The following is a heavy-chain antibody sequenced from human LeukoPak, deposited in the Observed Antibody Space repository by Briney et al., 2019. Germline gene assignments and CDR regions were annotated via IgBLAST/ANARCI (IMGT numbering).Heavy chain of an antibody. CDR3: ARGGGLGYCSSTSCRFDY. CDR2: VSAYADDT. J-gene: IGHJ4*02. D-gene: IGHD2-2*01. Sequence: ASVKVSCKASGYTFISYGISWVRQAPGQGLEWMGWVSAYADDTNYAQKFQGRVTMTRDTSTNTVYMELSSLRSEDTAVYYCARGGGLGYCSSTSCRFDYWGQGTLVTVSS. CDR1: GYTFISYG. V-gene: IGHV1-18*01.